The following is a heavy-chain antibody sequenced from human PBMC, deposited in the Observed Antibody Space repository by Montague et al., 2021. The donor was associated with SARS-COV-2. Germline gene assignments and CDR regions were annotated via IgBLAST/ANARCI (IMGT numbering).Heavy chain of an antibody. CDR1: GGSISSSSYY. V-gene: IGHV4-39*07. CDR2: IYYSGST. CDR3: AKEGTPVGMATIDYYGMDV. Sequence: SETLSLTCTVSGGSISSSSYYWGWIRQPPGKGLEWIGSIYYSGSTYYNPSLKSRVTISVDTSKNQFSLKLSSVTAAATAVYYCAKEGTPVGMATIDYYGMDVWGQGTTVTVSS. D-gene: IGHD5-24*01. J-gene: IGHJ6*02.